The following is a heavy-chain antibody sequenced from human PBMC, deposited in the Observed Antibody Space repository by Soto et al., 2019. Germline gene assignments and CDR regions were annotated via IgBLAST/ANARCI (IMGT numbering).Heavy chain of an antibody. CDR3: ARGGNYGDYFDY. D-gene: IGHD4-17*01. CDR1: GFTFSDYY. V-gene: IGHV3-11*06. Sequence: GGSLRLSCAASGFTFSDYYMSWIRQAPGKGLEWVSYISSSSSYTNYADSVKGRLTISRDNTKNSLYLQMNSLRAEDTAVYYCARGGNYGDYFDYWGQGTLVTVSS. CDR2: ISSSSSYT. J-gene: IGHJ4*02.